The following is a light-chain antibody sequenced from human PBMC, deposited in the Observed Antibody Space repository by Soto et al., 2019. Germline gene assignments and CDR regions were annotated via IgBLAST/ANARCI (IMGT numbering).Light chain of an antibody. V-gene: IGKV1-5*03. CDR3: QQYNGYSQT. CDR1: QSINSW. CDR2: KAS. J-gene: IGKJ1*01. Sequence: DIQMTQSPSTLSASVGDRVTITCRASQSINSWLAWYQQKPGRAPKLLIYKASSLESGVPSRFSGSGSGTEFTLTISSLQPDDFATYYCQQYNGYSQTFGQGIKVEIK.